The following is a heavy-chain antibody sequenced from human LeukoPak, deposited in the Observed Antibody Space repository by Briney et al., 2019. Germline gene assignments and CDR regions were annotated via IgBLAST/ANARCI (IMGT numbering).Heavy chain of an antibody. V-gene: IGHV3-48*01. D-gene: IGHD6-13*01. CDR2: ISTSSSTI. CDR3: AREYGIAAAGYFDY. CDR1: GFTFGSYG. Sequence: PGGSLRLSCAASGFTFGSYGMNWVRQAPGKGPEWVSYISTSSSTIYYADSVKGRFTISRDNAKNSLYLQMNSLRAEDTAVYYCAREYGIAAAGYFDYWGQGTLVTVSS. J-gene: IGHJ4*02.